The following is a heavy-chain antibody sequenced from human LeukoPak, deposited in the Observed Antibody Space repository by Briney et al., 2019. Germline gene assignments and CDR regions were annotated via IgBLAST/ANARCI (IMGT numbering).Heavy chain of an antibody. V-gene: IGHV1-69*05. J-gene: IGHJ4*02. CDR2: IIPIFGTA. CDR1: GGTFSSYA. Sequence: APVKVSCKASGGTFSSYAISWVRQAPGQGLEWMGGIIPIFGTANYAQKFQGRVTITTDESTSTAYMELSSLRSEDTAVYYCARGAFRSVRYFDHLDYWGQGTLVTVSS. CDR3: ARGAFRSVRYFDHLDY. D-gene: IGHD3-9*01.